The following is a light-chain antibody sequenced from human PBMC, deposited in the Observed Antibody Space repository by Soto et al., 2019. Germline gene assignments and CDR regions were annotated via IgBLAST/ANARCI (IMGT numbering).Light chain of an antibody. CDR1: QSVSSGH. CDR2: GAS. V-gene: IGKV3D-20*02. J-gene: IGKJ5*01. Sequence: DIVLTQSPGTLSLSPGERASLSCRASQSVSSGHLAWYQQKPGQAPRLLIYGASTRATGIPARFSGSGSGTDFTLTISSLEPEDFAVYYCQQRSNWPPSITFGQGTRLEI. CDR3: QQRSNWPPSIT.